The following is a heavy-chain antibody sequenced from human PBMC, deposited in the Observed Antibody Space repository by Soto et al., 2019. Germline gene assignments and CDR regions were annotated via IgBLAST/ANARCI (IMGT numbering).Heavy chain of an antibody. CDR1: GYTFTSYG. J-gene: IGHJ6*04. CDR3: ARATAVGAGGLYYYGRDV. CDR2: ISAYNGNT. V-gene: IGHV1-18*01. D-gene: IGHD1-26*01. Sequence: VKVSCKASGYTFTSYGISWVRQAPGQGLEWMGWISAYNGNTNYAQKLQGRVTMTRDTSISTAYMELSRLRSDDTAVYYCARATAVGAGGLYYYGRDVWGKGTTVT.